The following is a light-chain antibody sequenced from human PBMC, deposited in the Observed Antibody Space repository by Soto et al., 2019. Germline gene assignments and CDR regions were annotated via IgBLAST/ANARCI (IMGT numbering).Light chain of an antibody. CDR2: NVR. J-gene: IGLJ2*01. CDR1: SSDVGGYDY. CDR3: SSYTSSSTVV. V-gene: IGLV2-14*01. Sequence: QSVLTQPASVSGSPGQSITISCTGTSSDVGGYDYVSWYQQHPGKAPKLMIYNVRNRPSGVSNRFSGSKAGNTASLTISGLQAEEEAAYYCSSYTSSSTVVFGGGTQLTVL.